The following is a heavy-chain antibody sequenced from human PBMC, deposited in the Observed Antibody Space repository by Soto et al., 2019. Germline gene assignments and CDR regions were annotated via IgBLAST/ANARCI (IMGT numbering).Heavy chain of an antibody. V-gene: IGHV3-48*03. CDR1: GFTFSSYE. J-gene: IGHJ6*02. Sequence: GGSLRLSCAASGFTFSSYEMNWVRQAPGKGLEWVSYISSSGSTIYYADSVKGRFTISRDNAKNSLYLQMNSLRAEDTAVYYCATYCSSTSCYEYYYYYGMDVWGQGTTVTVSS. CDR3: ATYCSSTSCYEYYYYYGMDV. D-gene: IGHD2-2*01. CDR2: ISSSGSTI.